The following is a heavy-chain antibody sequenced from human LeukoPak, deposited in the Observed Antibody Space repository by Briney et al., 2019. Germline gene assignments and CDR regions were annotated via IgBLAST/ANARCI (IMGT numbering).Heavy chain of an antibody. Sequence: SETLSLTCTVSGGSISSYYWSWIRQPPGKGLEWIGYIYYSGSTNYNPSLKSRVTISVDTSKNQFSLKLSSATAADTAVYYCASQFSYGDYMDYWGQGTLVTVSS. V-gene: IGHV4-59*01. CDR3: ASQFSYGDYMDY. CDR1: GGSISSYY. CDR2: IYYSGST. D-gene: IGHD4-17*01. J-gene: IGHJ4*02.